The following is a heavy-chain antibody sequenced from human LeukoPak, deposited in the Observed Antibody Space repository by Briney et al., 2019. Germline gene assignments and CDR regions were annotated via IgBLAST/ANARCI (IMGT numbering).Heavy chain of an antibody. Sequence: ASVKVSCKASGGTFSSYAISWVRQAPGQGLEWMGGIIPIFGTANYAQKFQGRVTITADESTSTAYMELSSLRSEDTAVYYCARASVLAFWSGYSYMDVWGKGTTVTVSS. V-gene: IGHV1-69*13. J-gene: IGHJ6*03. D-gene: IGHD3-3*01. CDR3: ARASVLAFWSGYSYMDV. CDR2: IIPIFGTA. CDR1: GGTFSSYA.